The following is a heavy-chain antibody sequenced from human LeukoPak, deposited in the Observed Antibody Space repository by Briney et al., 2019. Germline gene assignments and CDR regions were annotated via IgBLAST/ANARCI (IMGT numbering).Heavy chain of an antibody. CDR3: ARGRFTMVRGIIIGYYFDN. J-gene: IGHJ4*02. Sequence: GGSLRLSCAASGFTFSSYEMNWVRQAPGKGLEWVSYIDSSGTTIHYVDSVKGRFTISRDNAKNSLYLHMYSLRADDTAVYYCARGRFTMVRGIIIGYYFDNWGQGTLVTVSS. CDR2: IDSSGTTI. CDR1: GFTFSSYE. D-gene: IGHD3-10*01. V-gene: IGHV3-48*03.